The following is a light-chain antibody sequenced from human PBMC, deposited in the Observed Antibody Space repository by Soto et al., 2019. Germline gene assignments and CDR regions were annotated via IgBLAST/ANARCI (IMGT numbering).Light chain of an antibody. CDR1: QSINRW. J-gene: IGKJ4*01. V-gene: IGKV1-5*03. CDR3: LQYNHYPLT. Sequence: DIQMTQSPSTLSASVGDRVTITCRASQSINRWLAWYQQKPGKAPNLLIYKASSLEGGVPSRFSGSASATEFTLTISSLQPDDFATYFCLQYNHYPLTFGGGTRVEIK. CDR2: KAS.